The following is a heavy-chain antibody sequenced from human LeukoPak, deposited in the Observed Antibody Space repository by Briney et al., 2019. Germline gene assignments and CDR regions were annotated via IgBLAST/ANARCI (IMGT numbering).Heavy chain of an antibody. D-gene: IGHD3-10*02. CDR2: IKEDGTEG. V-gene: IGHV3-7*01. CDR3: AELGITMIGGV. Sequence: GGSLRLSCTASGFTLSTYWMSWVRQAPGKGLEWVANIKEDGTEGHYVDSVKGRFTISRDNAKNSLYLQMNSLRAEDTAVYYCAELGITMIGGVWGKGTTVTISS. CDR1: GFTLSTYW. J-gene: IGHJ6*04.